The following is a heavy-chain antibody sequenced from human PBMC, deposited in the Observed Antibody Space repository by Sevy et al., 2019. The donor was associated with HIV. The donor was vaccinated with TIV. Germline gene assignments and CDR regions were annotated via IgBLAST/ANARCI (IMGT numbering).Heavy chain of an antibody. Sequence: GGSLRLSCAASGLTFSSYSMNWVRQAPGKGLEWVSYISSSSSTIYYADSVKGRFTISRDNAKNSLYLQMNSLRADDTAVYYSARVPSTGRYGMDVWGQGTTVTVSS. CDR1: GLTFSSYS. D-gene: IGHD3-10*01. V-gene: IGHV3-48*01. J-gene: IGHJ6*02. CDR2: ISSSSSTI. CDR3: ARVPSTGRYGMDV.